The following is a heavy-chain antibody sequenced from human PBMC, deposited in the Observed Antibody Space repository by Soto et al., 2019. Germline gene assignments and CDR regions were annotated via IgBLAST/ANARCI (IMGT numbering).Heavy chain of an antibody. J-gene: IGHJ4*02. CDR1: DGSVNRGNYY. CDR3: AFLAETDSDY. D-gene: IGHD6-19*01. CDR2: IYYIGTT. V-gene: IGHV4-61*01. Sequence: SETLSLTCSVSDGSVNRGNYYWSWIRQPPGKGLEWIGHIYYIGTTDYNPSLKSRVTTSVDTSKNQFSLKVTSVTAADTAVYYCAFLAETDSDYWGQGTLVTVSS.